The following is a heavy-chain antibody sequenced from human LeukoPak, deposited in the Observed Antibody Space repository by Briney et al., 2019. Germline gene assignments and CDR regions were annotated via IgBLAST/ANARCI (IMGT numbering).Heavy chain of an antibody. Sequence: ASVKVSCKTSGYIFTNYGVSWVRQAPGQGLEWMGWINVYNGHTLYAQEFQGRVTLTTDTSTSTAHMDLRSLRSDDTAVYYCVRDSDHAPDYWGQGTLVTVSS. CDR2: INVYNGHT. D-gene: IGHD3-10*01. J-gene: IGHJ4*02. CDR1: GYIFTNYG. V-gene: IGHV1-18*01. CDR3: VRDSDHAPDY.